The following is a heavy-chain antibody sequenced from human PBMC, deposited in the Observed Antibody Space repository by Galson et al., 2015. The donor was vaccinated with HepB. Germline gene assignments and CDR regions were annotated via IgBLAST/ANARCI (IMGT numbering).Heavy chain of an antibody. CDR1: GFIFSRHG. CDR2: IRHDGSNE. V-gene: IGHV3-30*02. J-gene: IGHJ6*02. CDR3: VKAGGVTTARTYGMDV. D-gene: IGHD6-6*01. Sequence: SLRLSCAASGFIFSRHGIHWVRQAPGGGLEWVTFIRHDGSNEYYADSVKGRFTISRDNSKNTLYLQMYGLRSEDTAVYYCVKAGGVTTARTYGMDVWGQGTTVIVSS.